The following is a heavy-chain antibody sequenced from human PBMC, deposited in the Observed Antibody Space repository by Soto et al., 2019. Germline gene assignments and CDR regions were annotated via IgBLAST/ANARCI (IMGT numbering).Heavy chain of an antibody. D-gene: IGHD4-4*01. J-gene: IGHJ6*02. CDR2: ISSSSSYT. CDR1: GFTFSDYY. Sequence: QVQLVESGGGLVKPGGSLRLSCAASGFTFSDYYMSWIRQAPGKGLEWVSYISSSSSYTNYAESVKGRFTISRDNAKNSLYLQMNSLRAEDTAVYYCARAQGYSNYASHYYYYYGMDVWGQGTTVTVSS. V-gene: IGHV3-11*06. CDR3: ARAQGYSNYASHYYYYYGMDV.